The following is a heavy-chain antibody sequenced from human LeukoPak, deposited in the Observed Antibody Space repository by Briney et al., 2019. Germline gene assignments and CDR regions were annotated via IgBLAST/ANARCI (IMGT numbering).Heavy chain of an antibody. J-gene: IGHJ4*02. CDR3: ARGVQWELLRFSFDY. CDR2: FDPEDGET. D-gene: IGHD1-26*01. CDR1: GYTLTELS. Sequence: ASLKVSCKVSGYTLTELSMHWVRQAPGKGLEWMGGFDPEDGETIYAQKFQGRVTMTEDTSTDTAYMELSSLRSEDTAVYYCARGVQWELLRFSFDYWGQGTLVTVSS. V-gene: IGHV1-24*01.